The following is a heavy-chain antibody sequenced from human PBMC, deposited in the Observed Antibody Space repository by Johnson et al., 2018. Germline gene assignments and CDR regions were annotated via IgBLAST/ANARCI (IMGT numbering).Heavy chain of an antibody. V-gene: IGHV3-9*01. CDR3: AKEGWFGGNYYYYYMDV. D-gene: IGHD3-10*01. J-gene: IGHJ6*03. CDR1: GFTFDDYA. CDR2: ISWNSGSI. Sequence: EEQLVESGGGLVQPGRSLRLSCAASGFTFDDYAMHWVRQAPGKGLEWVSGISWNSGSIGYADSVKGRFTISRDNAKNSLYLQMNSLRAEDTALYYCAKEGWFGGNYYYYYMDVWGKGTTVTVSS.